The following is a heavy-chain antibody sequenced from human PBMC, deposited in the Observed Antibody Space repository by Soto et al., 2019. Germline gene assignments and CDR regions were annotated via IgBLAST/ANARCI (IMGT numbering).Heavy chain of an antibody. CDR2: ISAYNGNT. CDR1: GYTFTSYC. D-gene: IGHD6-19*01. V-gene: IGHV1-18*01. J-gene: IGHJ6*02. Sequence: ASVNVSCKSSGYTFTSYCISWVRQAPGQGLEWMGWISAYNGNTNYAQKLQGRVTMTTDTSTSTAYMELRSLRSDDTAVYYCARELGPSSGWYYYYYYGMDVWGQGTTVTVSS. CDR3: ARELGPSSGWYYYYYYGMDV.